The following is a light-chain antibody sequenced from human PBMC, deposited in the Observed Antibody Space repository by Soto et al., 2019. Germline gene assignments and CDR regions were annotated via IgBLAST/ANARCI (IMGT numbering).Light chain of an antibody. CDR2: GAS. CDR3: QQYGRSPPIGT. V-gene: IGKV3-20*01. J-gene: IGKJ3*01. Sequence: EIVLTQSPGTLSLSPGERATLSCRASQSVSSSYLAWYQQKPGQAPRLLIYGASSRATGIPDRFSGSGSGTDFTLTISRLEPEDFAVYYCQQYGRSPPIGTVGPGTKVDIK. CDR1: QSVSSSY.